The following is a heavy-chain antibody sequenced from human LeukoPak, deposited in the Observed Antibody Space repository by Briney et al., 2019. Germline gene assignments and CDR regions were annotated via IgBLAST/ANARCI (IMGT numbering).Heavy chain of an antibody. CDR1: GFTFSSYA. Sequence: GGSLRLSCAASGFTFSSYAMSWVRQAPGKGLEWVSAFSGSGGSTYYADSVKGRFTISRDNSKNTLYLQMNSLRAEDTAVYYCAKLHYDYVWGSFDPWGQGTLVTVSS. V-gene: IGHV3-23*01. J-gene: IGHJ5*02. CDR2: FSGSGGST. CDR3: AKLHYDYVWGSFDP. D-gene: IGHD3-16*01.